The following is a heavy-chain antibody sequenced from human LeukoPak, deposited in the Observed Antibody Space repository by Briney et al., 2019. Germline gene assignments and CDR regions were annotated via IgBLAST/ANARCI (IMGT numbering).Heavy chain of an antibody. CDR3: ARGGGTNFGVITD. V-gene: IGHV1-2*02. Sequence: ASVKVSCKTSGYTFTDYYMHWVRQAPGQGLEWMGWISPKSGGTDSAQKFQGRVTMTRDTSISTAYMELSRLRSDDTAVYYCARGGGTNFGVITDWGQGTLVTVSS. CDR2: ISPKSGGT. CDR1: GYTFTDYY. D-gene: IGHD3-3*01. J-gene: IGHJ4*02.